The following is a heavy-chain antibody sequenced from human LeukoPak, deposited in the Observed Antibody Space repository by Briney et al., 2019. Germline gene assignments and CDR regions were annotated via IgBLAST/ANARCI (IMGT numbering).Heavy chain of an antibody. J-gene: IGHJ4*02. CDR3: ARDSGYFRFDY. V-gene: IGHV3-7*01. CDR1: GFTFSSYW. CDR2: IKEDGSQR. D-gene: IGHD3-22*01. Sequence: PGGSLRLSCAASGFTFSSYWMIWVRQAPGKGLEWVANIKEDGSQRYYVDSVKGRFTISRDNAKSSLYLQMNSLRVEDTAVYYCARDSGYFRFDYWGQGTLVTVSS.